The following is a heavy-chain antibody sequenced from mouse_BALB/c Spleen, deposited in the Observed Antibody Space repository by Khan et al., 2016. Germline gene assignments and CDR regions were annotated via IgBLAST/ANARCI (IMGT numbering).Heavy chain of an antibody. J-gene: IGHJ4*01. CDR2: ISPGSGST. V-gene: IGHV1S41*01. Sequence: DLVKPGASVKLSCKASGYTFTSYWINWIKQRPGQGLEWIGRISPGSGSTYYNEMFKGKATLTVDTSSSTAYIQLSSLSSEDAAVHFWAKGDYAMDYWGQGTSVTVSS. CDR1: GYTFTSYW. CDR3: AKGDYAMDY.